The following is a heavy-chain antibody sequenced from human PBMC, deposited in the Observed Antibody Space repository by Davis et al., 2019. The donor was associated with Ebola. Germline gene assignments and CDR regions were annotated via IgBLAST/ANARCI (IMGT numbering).Heavy chain of an antibody. CDR3: AKEGSGYDYWFDP. D-gene: IGHD5-12*01. J-gene: IGHJ5*02. V-gene: IGHV1-69*04. CDR2: IIPILGIA. Sequence: SVKVSCKASGYTFTSYGISWVRQAPGQGLEWMGRIIPILGIANYAQKFQGRVTITADESTSTAYMELSSLRSEDTAVYYCAKEGSGYDYWFDPWGQGTLVTVSS. CDR1: GYTFTSYG.